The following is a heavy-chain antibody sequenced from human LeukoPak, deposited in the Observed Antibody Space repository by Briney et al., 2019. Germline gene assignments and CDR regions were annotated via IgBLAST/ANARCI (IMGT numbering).Heavy chain of an antibody. J-gene: IGHJ3*02. CDR3: ARRVVLYSGYDRLYAFDI. D-gene: IGHD5-12*01. V-gene: IGHV4-39*01. CDR2: TYYSGST. CDR1: GGSISSSSYY. Sequence: PSETLSLTCTVSGGSISSSSYYWGWIRQPPGKGLEWIGSTYYSGSTYYNPSLKSRVTISVDTSKNQFSLKLSSVTAADTAVYYCARRVVLYSGYDRLYAFDIWGQGTMVTVSS.